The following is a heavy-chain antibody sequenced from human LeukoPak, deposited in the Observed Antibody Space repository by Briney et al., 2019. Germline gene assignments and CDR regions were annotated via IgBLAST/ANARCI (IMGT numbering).Heavy chain of an antibody. CDR1: GFTFSSYW. V-gene: IGHV3-7*03. CDR3: ATPLDYYDSSGYHQGGD. J-gene: IGHJ4*02. CDR2: IKQDGSKK. Sequence: PGGSLRLSCAASGFTFSSYWMTWVRQAPGKGLEWVANIKQDGSKKNYVDSVKGRFTISRDNAKNSLYLQMNSLRAEDTAVYYCATPLDYYDSSGYHQGGDWGQGILVTVSS. D-gene: IGHD3-22*01.